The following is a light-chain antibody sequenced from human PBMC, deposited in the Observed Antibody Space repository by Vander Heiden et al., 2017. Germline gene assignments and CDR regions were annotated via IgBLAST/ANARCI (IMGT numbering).Light chain of an antibody. Sequence: SYELTQPPSVSVSPGQTDRITCYGDGLPKQYAFWYRQKPGQAPGLVMYKDSERSSGIPDRFSGSSSGTTATLTISGVQAEDEADYYCQSVDSSGADVVFGGGTKLTVL. CDR1: GLPKQY. J-gene: IGLJ2*01. CDR2: KDS. CDR3: QSVDSSGADVV. V-gene: IGLV3-25*03.